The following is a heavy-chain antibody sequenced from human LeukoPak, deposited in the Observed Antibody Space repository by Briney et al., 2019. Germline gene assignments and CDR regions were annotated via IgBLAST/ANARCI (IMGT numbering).Heavy chain of an antibody. J-gene: IGHJ5*02. CDR2: INHSGNT. V-gene: IGHV4-34*01. CDR1: GESFSKYY. Sequence: SETLSLTCAVYGESFSKYYWSWIRQPPGKGLEWIGEINHSGNTNYNPSLKSRVTISVDTSKNQFSLKMSSVTAADTAVYYCARGGLYCSGGSCYLGGWFDPWGQGTLVTVSS. D-gene: IGHD2-15*01. CDR3: ARGGLYCSGGSCYLGGWFDP.